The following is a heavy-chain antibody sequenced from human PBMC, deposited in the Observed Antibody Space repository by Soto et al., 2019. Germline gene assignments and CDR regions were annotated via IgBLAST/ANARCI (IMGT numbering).Heavy chain of an antibody. CDR1: GFTFRSYG. J-gene: IGHJ6*02. Sequence: QPLGSLRLSCAASGFTFRSYGMHWVRQAPGKGLEWLAVISNDGSNKYLAYSVKGRLSLSRDNSMNTLYLQINSLRVEDTAVYYCGKDTLDCSGGDCPLYYYYGMDVWGQGTTVTVSS. D-gene: IGHD2-15*01. CDR3: GKDTLDCSGGDCPLYYYYGMDV. V-gene: IGHV3-30*18. CDR2: ISNDGSNK.